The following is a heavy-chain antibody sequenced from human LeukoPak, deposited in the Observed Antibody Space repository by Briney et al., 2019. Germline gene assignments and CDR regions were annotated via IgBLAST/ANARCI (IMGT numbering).Heavy chain of an antibody. CDR2: ISYDGSNK. CDR3: AKVRVPAAMVHDYFDY. Sequence: GGSLRLSCAASGFTFSSYGMHWVRQAPGKGLEWVAVISYDGSNKYYADSVKGRFTISRDNSKNTLYLQMNSLRAEDTAVYYCAKVRVPAAMVHDYFDYWGQGTLVTVSS. V-gene: IGHV3-30*18. J-gene: IGHJ4*02. D-gene: IGHD2-2*01. CDR1: GFTFSSYG.